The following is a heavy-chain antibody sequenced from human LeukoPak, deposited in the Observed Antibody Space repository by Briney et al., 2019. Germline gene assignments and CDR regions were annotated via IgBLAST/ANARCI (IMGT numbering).Heavy chain of an antibody. CDR2: ISSSSSTI. J-gene: IGHJ6*03. Sequence: GGSLRLSCAASGFTFSSYSMNWVRQAPGKGLEWVSHISSSSSTIYYADSVKGRFTISRDNAKNSLYLQVNSLRAEDTAVYYCARVLGYCSSTSCFGNYYYMDVWGKGTTVTVSS. CDR1: GFTFSSYS. CDR3: ARVLGYCSSTSCFGNYYYMDV. D-gene: IGHD2-2*01. V-gene: IGHV3-48*04.